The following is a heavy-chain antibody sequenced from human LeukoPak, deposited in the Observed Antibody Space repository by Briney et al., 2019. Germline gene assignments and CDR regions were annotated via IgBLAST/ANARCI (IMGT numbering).Heavy chain of an antibody. CDR1: GGSISSSSYY. V-gene: IGHV4-39*07. CDR3: ARDILGSGDAFDI. D-gene: IGHD7-27*01. Sequence: SETLSLTCTVSGGSISSSSYYWGWIRQPPGKGLEWIVSIYYSGSTYYKPSLKSRVTISVDTSKNQFSLKLSSVTAADTAVYYCARDILGSGDAFDIWGQGTMVTVSS. CDR2: IYYSGST. J-gene: IGHJ3*02.